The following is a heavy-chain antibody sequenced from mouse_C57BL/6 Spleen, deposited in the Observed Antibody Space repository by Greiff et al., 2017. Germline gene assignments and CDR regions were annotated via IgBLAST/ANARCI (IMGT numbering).Heavy chain of an antibody. CDR3: ALGTTVAATGYAMDY. CDR2: IDPSDSYT. J-gene: IGHJ4*01. Sequence: VQLQQPGAELVKPGASVKLSCKASGYTFTSYWMQWVKQRPGQGLEWIGEIDPSDSYTNYNQKFKGKATLTVDTSSSTAYMQLSSLTSEDSAVYYCALGTTVAATGYAMDYWGQGTSVTVSS. V-gene: IGHV1-50*01. CDR1: GYTFTSYW. D-gene: IGHD1-1*01.